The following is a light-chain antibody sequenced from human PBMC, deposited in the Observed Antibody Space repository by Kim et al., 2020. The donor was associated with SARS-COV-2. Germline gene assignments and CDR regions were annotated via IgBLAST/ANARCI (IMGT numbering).Light chain of an antibody. J-gene: IGKJ5*01. CDR2: DAS. CDR3: QQYNSYSPIT. Sequence: SVGDRVTITCRASQSISSWLAWYQQKPGKAPNLLIYDASSLESGVPSRFSGSGSGTEFTLTISSLQPDDFATYYCQQYNSYSPITFGQGTRLEIK. V-gene: IGKV1-5*01. CDR1: QSISSW.